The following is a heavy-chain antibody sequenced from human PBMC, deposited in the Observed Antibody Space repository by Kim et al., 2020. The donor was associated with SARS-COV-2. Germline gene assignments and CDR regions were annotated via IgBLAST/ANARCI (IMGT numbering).Heavy chain of an antibody. Sequence: AQKFQGRVTITADESTSTAYMELSSLRSEDTAVYYCARDLGPSYGYWFDPWGQGTLVTVSS. J-gene: IGHJ5*02. V-gene: IGHV1-69*01. CDR3: ARDLGPSYGYWFDP. D-gene: IGHD3-10*01.